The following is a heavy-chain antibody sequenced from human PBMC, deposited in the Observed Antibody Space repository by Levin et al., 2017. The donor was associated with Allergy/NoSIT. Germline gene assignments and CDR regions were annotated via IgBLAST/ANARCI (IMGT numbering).Heavy chain of an antibody. D-gene: IGHD1-26*01. V-gene: IGHV1-69*13. CDR1: GGIFSSYA. J-gene: IGHJ6*02. CDR2: IIPMFGTT. CDR3: GRSIVGANDGMDV. Sequence: AASVKVSCKASGGIFSSYAINWVRQAPGQGLEWMGGIIPMFGTTNYAQKFQGRVSITADESTSTASMELSNLRSEDTAVYYCGRSIVGANDGMDVWGQGTTVTVYS.